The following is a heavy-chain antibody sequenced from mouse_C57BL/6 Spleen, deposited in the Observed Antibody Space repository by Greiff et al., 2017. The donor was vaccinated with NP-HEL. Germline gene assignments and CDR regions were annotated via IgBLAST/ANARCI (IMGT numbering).Heavy chain of an antibody. V-gene: IGHV1-81*01. CDR1: GYTFTSYG. Sequence: QVQLQQSGAELARPGASVKLSCKASGYTFTSYGISWVKQRTGQGLEWIGEIYPRSGNTYYNEKFKGKATLTADKSSSTAYMELRSLTSEDSAVYFGASRGDGYDGVAGFAYWGQGTLVTVSA. D-gene: IGHD2-2*01. CDR2: IYPRSGNT. J-gene: IGHJ3*01. CDR3: ASRGDGYDGVAGFAY.